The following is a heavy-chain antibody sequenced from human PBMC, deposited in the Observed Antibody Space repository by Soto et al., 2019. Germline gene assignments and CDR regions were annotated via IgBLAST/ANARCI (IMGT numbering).Heavy chain of an antibody. CDR1: GFVSNDYD. CDR2: ISYDGSNK. Sequence: QVQLAEYGGGVVQPGRSLRLSCATSGFVSNDYDIHWVRQAPGKGLAWLASISYDGSNKYYADSVKGRFTISRDNSKNTLSLQINSLGAEDTAVYYCSRGIKGGLDAWGPGTLVTVSS. D-gene: IGHD2-21*01. V-gene: IGHV3-30*03. J-gene: IGHJ5*02. CDR3: SRGIKGGLDA.